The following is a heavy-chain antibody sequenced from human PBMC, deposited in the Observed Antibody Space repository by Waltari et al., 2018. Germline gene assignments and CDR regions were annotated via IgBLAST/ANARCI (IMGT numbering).Heavy chain of an antibody. Sequence: EVQLVESGGGLVQPGGSLKLSCAASGFTFSDSAIHWVRQASGKGLEWVGRIRSKANIYATTYAASVKGRFTIARDDSKNTAYLQMNSLKTEDTAVYYCTILTGSRDDFWGQGTLVTVSS. J-gene: IGHJ4*02. D-gene: IGHD3-10*01. CDR1: GFTFSDSA. V-gene: IGHV3-73*01. CDR2: IRSKANIYAT. CDR3: TILTGSRDDF.